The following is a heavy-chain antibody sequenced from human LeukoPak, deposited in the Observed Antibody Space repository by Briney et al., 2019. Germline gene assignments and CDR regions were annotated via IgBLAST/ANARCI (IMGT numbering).Heavy chain of an antibody. V-gene: IGHV3-23*01. J-gene: IGHJ4*02. CDR1: GFTFSTYA. Sequence: GGSLRLSCAASGFTFSTYAMYWGRQAPGEGLEWGSGIFGSGGSTHYADSVKGRFTISRDNSKNTVYLQMNSLRAEDTAVYYCAKTTTGYSSGRYPGWPVDYWGQGTLVTVSS. CDR2: IFGSGGST. CDR3: AKTTTGYSSGRYPGWPVDY. D-gene: IGHD6-19*01.